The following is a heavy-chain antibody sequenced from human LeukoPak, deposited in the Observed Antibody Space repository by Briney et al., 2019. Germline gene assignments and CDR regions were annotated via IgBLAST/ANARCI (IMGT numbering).Heavy chain of an antibody. J-gene: IGHJ4*02. Sequence: SETLSLTCTVSGYSISSGYYWGWIRQLPGKGLEWIGSIYHSGSTYYNPSLKSRVTISVDTSKNQFSLKLSSVTAADTAVYYCARGLRAHYYDGWGGQGTLVTVSS. CDR2: IYHSGST. V-gene: IGHV4-38-2*02. CDR1: GYSISSGYY. CDR3: ARGLRAHYYDGW. D-gene: IGHD3-22*01.